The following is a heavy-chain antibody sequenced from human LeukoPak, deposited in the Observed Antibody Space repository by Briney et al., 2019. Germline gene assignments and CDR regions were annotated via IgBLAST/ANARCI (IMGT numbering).Heavy chain of an antibody. CDR3: ASRVVYYYDSSGSRRDGYFQH. J-gene: IGHJ1*01. V-gene: IGHV1-69*06. Sequence: SVKVSCKASGGTFSSYAISWVRQAPGQGLERMGGIIPIFGTANYAQKFQGRVTITADKSTSAAYMELSSLRSEDTAVYYCASRVVYYYDSSGSRRDGYFQHWGQGTLVTVSS. CDR1: GGTFSSYA. CDR2: IIPIFGTA. D-gene: IGHD3-22*01.